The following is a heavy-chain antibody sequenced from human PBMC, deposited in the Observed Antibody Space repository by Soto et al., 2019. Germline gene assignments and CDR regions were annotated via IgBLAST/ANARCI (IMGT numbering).Heavy chain of an antibody. CDR1: GYTFTGYY. D-gene: IGHD3-3*01. Sequence: ASVKVSCKASGYTFTGYYIHWVRQAPGQGLEWMGWINPNSGGTNYAQKFQGWVTMTRDTSISTAYMELSRLRSDDTAVYYCARGEITIFGVVMNYYGMDVWGQGTTVTVSS. V-gene: IGHV1-2*04. CDR3: ARGEITIFGVVMNYYGMDV. J-gene: IGHJ6*02. CDR2: INPNSGGT.